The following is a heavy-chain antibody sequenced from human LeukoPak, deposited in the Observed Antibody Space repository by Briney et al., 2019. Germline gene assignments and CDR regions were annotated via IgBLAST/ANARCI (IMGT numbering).Heavy chain of an antibody. D-gene: IGHD3-10*01. CDR2: IGGTGVRT. CDR1: GFTFSSYA. V-gene: IGHV3-23*01. Sequence: GGSLRLSCASSGFTFSSYAMSWVRQAPGKGLEWVSTIGGTGVRTYYADSVKGRFTISRDNSKNTLYLQMNSLRAEDTAVYYCATGTMVRGVITDIDYWGQGTLVTVSS. CDR3: ATGTMVRGVITDIDY. J-gene: IGHJ4*02.